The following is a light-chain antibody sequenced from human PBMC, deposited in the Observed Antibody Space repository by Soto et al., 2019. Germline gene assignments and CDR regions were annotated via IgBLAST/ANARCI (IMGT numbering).Light chain of an antibody. V-gene: IGKV1-17*01. CDR3: LQHSTYPLT. CDR2: AAS. J-gene: IGKJ1*01. Sequence: DIQMTQFPSSLSASVGDRVTITCRASQGIRNDLGWYQQKPGKAPKRLIYAASSLQRGVPSRFSGSGSATEFTHAISSLQPEDSATFYCLQHSTYPLTFGQGTKVEIK. CDR1: QGIRND.